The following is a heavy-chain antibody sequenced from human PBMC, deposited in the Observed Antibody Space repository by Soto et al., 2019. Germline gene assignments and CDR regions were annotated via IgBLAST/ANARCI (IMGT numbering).Heavy chain of an antibody. CDR1: GFTFSNYA. Sequence: HPGGSLRLSCAASGFTFSNYAMNWVRQAPGKGLEWVSALSGGGGTTHYADSVKGRFTISRDNSKNTLFLQMNSLRAEDTAVYYCAKDRVGYNWHYGPPHYWGLGTLVTVSS. CDR2: LSGGGGTT. D-gene: IGHD1-7*01. V-gene: IGHV3-23*01. J-gene: IGHJ4*02. CDR3: AKDRVGYNWHYGPPHY.